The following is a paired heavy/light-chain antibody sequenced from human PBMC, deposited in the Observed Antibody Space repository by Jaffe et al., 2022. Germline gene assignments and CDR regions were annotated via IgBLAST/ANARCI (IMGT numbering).Heavy chain of an antibody. CDR2: MNPNRGNT. Sequence: QVQLVQSGAEVKEPGASVRVSCKASGYTFTNDDIIWVRQATGQGLEWMGWMNPNRGNTGSAQNFQGRLTMTRDTSKSTAYMELSSLTSEDTAVYFCARGRRPATMVKGLVVFFYYMDVWGEGTTVIVSS. V-gene: IGHV1-8*01. D-gene: IGHD3-10*01. J-gene: IGHJ6*03. CDR1: GYTFTNDD. CDR3: ARGRRPATMVKGLVVFFYYMDV.
Light chain of an antibody. V-gene: IGLV2-23*01. CDR3: CSCNGGSSCVSSLF. Sequence: QSALTQPASVSGSPGQSITISCTGASSDVGSYNLVSWYQQYPGKAPRLIIYQGNERPSGISDRFSGSKSGNTASLTISGLQAQDEATYFCCSCNGGSSCVSSLFFGGTTKLTVL. CDR2: QGN. CDR1: SSDVGSYNL. J-gene: IGLJ2*01.